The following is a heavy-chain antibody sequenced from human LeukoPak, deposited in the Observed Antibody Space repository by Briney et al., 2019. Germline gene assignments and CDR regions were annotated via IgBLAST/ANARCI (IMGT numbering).Heavy chain of an antibody. CDR3: ARDPTNTIFGVVIWFVYYYMDV. D-gene: IGHD3-3*01. CDR1: GFTFSSYG. Sequence: PGGSLRLSCAASGFTFSSYGMHWVRQAPGKGLEWVAFIRYDGSNKYYADSVKGRFTISRDSFKNTLYLQMSSLRPGDTAVYYCARDPTNTIFGVVIWFVYYYMDVWGKGTTVTVSS. V-gene: IGHV3-30*02. CDR2: IRYDGSNK. J-gene: IGHJ6*03.